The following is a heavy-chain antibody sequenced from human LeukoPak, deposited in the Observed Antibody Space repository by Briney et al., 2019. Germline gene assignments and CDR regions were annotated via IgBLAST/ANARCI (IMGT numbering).Heavy chain of an antibody. CDR1: GYTLTELF. Sequence: ASVKVSCKVSGYTLTELFMHWVRQAPGKGLEWMGGVDPEDRETIYAQKFQGRVAMTENTATDTAYRELSSLRSEETAVYYCATAFRAISFDIWGQGTMVTVSS. CDR2: VDPEDRET. V-gene: IGHV1-24*01. J-gene: IGHJ3*02. CDR3: ATAFRAISFDI.